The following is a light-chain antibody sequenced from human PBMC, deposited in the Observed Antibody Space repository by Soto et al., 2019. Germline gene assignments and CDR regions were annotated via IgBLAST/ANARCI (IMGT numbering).Light chain of an antibody. CDR1: QSISSY. J-gene: IGKJ5*01. CDR2: AAS. Sequence: DIQMTQSPSSLSASVGDRVTINCRASQSISSYLNWYQQKPGKAPKLLIYAASSLQSGVPSRFSGSGSGTDFTLTISSLQPEDFATYYCQQSHSTLITFGQGTRLEIK. V-gene: IGKV1-39*01. CDR3: QQSHSTLIT.